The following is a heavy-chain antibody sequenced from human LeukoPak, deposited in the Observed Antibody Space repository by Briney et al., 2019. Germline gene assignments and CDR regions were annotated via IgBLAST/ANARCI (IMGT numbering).Heavy chain of an antibody. CDR2: IWYDGSSK. CDR1: GFTFSSYG. CDR3: ARDNHYYGSGSYDY. J-gene: IGHJ4*02. V-gene: IGHV3-33*01. Sequence: GGSLRLSCAASGFTFSSYGMHWVRQAPGKGLEWVAVIWYDGSSKYYADSVKGRFIISRDNSKNTLYLQMNSLRAEDTAVYYCARDNHYYGSGSYDYWGQGTLVTVSS. D-gene: IGHD3-10*01.